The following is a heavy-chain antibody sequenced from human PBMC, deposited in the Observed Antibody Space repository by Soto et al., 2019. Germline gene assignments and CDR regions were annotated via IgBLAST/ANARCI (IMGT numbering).Heavy chain of an antibody. CDR2: IIPILGIA. CDR1: GGTFSSYT. Sequence: SSVKVSCKASGGTFSSYTISWVRQAPGQGLEWMGRIIPILGIANYAQKFQGRVTITADKSTSTAYMELSSLRSEDTAVYYCARIGIASSGYLFDPWGQGTLVTVSS. V-gene: IGHV1-69*02. D-gene: IGHD3-22*01. CDR3: ARIGIASSGYLFDP. J-gene: IGHJ5*02.